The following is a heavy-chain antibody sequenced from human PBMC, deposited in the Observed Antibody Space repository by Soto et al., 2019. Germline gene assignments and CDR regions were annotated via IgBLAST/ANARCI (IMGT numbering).Heavy chain of an antibody. CDR3: AGSFGSGRGGDFAY. V-gene: IGHV3-30-3*01. CDR1: GFSFSNYA. Sequence: QVQLVESGGGVVQPGRSLRLSCAVSGFSFSNYAMHWVRQAPGKGLEWVAVISNDGSNKYYADSVKGRFTISRDNSKNTLYLHMNSLRTEDTAVNYCAGSFGSGRGGDFAYWGQGTLVTVSS. CDR2: ISNDGSNK. D-gene: IGHD3-10*01. J-gene: IGHJ4*02.